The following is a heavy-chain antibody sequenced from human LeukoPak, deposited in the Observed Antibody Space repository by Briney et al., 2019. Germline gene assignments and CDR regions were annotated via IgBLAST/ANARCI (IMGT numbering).Heavy chain of an antibody. D-gene: IGHD5-18*01. J-gene: IGHJ4*02. CDR3: ARGVTPVYFDY. CDR1: GGSISSGGYS. V-gene: IGHV4-30-2*01. CDR2: IYHSGST. Sequence: PSETLSLTCAVSGGSISSGGYSWSWLRQPPGKGLEWIGYIYHSGSTYYHPSLKSRVTISVDRSKNQFPLKLSSVTAADTAVYYCARGVTPVYFDYWGQGTLVTVSS.